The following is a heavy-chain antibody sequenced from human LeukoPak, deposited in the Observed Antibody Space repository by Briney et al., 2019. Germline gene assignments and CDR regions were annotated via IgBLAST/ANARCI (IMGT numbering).Heavy chain of an antibody. Sequence: GGSLRLSCAASGFTFSSYWMHWVRQAPGKGLGWVSRINSDGSSTSYADSVKGRFTISRDNAKNTLYLQMNSLRAEDTAVYYCARVGGDYDSSGYYYDWFDPWGQGTLVTVSS. CDR3: ARVGGDYDSSGYYYDWFDP. CDR2: INSDGSST. J-gene: IGHJ5*02. CDR1: GFTFSSYW. D-gene: IGHD3-22*01. V-gene: IGHV3-74*01.